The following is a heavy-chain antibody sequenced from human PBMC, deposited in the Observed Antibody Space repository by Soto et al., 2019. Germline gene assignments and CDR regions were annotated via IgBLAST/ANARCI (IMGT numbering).Heavy chain of an antibody. CDR3: ARESEDLTSNFDY. CDR1: GFTFSRYS. CDR2: ISSTTNYI. V-gene: IGHV3-21*01. J-gene: IGHJ4*02. Sequence: GGSLRLSCAASGFTFSRYSMNWVRQAPGKGLEWVSSISSTTNYIYYSDSMKGRFTVSRDNAKNSVYLDMNSLSAEDTAVYYCARESEDLTSNFDYWGQGTLVTVS.